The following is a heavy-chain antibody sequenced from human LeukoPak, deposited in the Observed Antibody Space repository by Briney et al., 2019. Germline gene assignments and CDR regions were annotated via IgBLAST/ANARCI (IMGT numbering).Heavy chain of an antibody. Sequence: GGSLRLSCSASGFTFSTHAMHWVRQAPGKGLECVSTISTYGASTYYADSVKGRFTISRDNSKNTLYLQMSSLRAEDTAIYYCVKEIYSYDKYYYFCAMDVWGQGTTVTVSS. J-gene: IGHJ6*02. D-gene: IGHD5-18*01. CDR1: GFTFSTHA. V-gene: IGHV3-64D*06. CDR2: ISTYGAST. CDR3: VKEIYSYDKYYYFCAMDV.